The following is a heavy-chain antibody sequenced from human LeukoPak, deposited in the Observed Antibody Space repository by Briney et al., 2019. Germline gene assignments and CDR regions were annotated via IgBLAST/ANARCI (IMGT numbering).Heavy chain of an antibody. CDR2: INPGSGIT. V-gene: IGHV1-46*01. D-gene: IGHD5-24*01. CDR1: GYTFTSYY. J-gene: IGHJ4*02. CDR3: ARGLVELATISPLGY. Sequence: ATVKVSCKASGYTFTSYYIHWVRQAPGQGLEWMGIINPGSGITSYAQKFQGRVTMTRDTSTSTVYMEPSSLRSEDTAVYYCARGLVELATISPLGYWGQGTLVTVSS.